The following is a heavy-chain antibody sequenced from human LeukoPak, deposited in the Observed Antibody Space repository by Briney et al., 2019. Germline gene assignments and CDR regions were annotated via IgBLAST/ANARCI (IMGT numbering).Heavy chain of an antibody. CDR3: AREGRCSSTSCHSFDY. V-gene: IGHV3-74*01. J-gene: IGHJ4*02. D-gene: IGHD2-2*02. CDR2: INSDGSST. CDR1: GFTFSSYW. Sequence: GGSLRLSCAASGFTFSSYWMHWVRQAPGRGLVWVSRINSDGSSTSYADSVKGRFTISRDNAKNTLYLQMNSLRAEDTAVYYCAREGRCSSTSCHSFDYWGQGTLVTVSS.